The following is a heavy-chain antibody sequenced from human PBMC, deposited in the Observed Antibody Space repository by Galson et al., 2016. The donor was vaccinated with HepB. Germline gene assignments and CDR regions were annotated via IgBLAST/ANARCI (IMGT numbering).Heavy chain of an antibody. V-gene: IGHV4-39*01. CDR3: ARLRYCATSSCSSFDY. D-gene: IGHD2-2*01. CDR1: GGPVRSSSYY. J-gene: IGHJ4*02. CDR2: IYYTGTT. Sequence: EPLSLTCNVSGGPVRSSSYYWGWVRQPPGKGLEWIGNIYYTGTTYYNPSLKSRVTISVDTSKDQFSLKLNSVTAADTAFYYCARLRYCATSSCSSFDYWGQGTLATVSS.